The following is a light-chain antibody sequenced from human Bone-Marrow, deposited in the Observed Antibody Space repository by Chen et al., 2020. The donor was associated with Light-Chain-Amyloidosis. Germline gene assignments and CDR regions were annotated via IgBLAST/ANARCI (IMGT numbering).Light chain of an antibody. J-gene: IGLJ2*01. V-gene: IGLV3-25*02. CDR1: DLPTKY. CDR2: RDN. CDR3: QSADSSGTYEVI. Sequence: SYVLTQPPSVSVSPGQTPRITCSGDDLPTKYAYWYQQKQGEAPVLVIHRDNERPSGISERFSGSSSGTTATLTISGVQAEEEADYHCQSADSSGTYEVIFGGGTKLTVL.